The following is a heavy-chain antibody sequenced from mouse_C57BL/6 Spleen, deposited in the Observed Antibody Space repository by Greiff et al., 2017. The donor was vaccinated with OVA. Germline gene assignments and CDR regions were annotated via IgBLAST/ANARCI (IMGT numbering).Heavy chain of an antibody. V-gene: IGHV3-6*01. Sequence: DVKLQESGPGLVKPSQSLSLTCSVTGYSITSGYYWNWIRQFPGNKLEWMGYISYDGSNNYNPSLKNRISITRDTSKNQFFLKLNSVTTEDTATYYCARVDDYPYYFDYWGQGTTLTVSS. D-gene: IGHD2-4*01. CDR3: ARVDDYPYYFDY. CDR2: ISYDGSN. CDR1: GYSITSGYY. J-gene: IGHJ2*01.